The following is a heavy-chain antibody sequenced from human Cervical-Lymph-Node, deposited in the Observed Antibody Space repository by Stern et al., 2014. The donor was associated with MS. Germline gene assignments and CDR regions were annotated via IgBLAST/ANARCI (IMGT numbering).Heavy chain of an antibody. Sequence: VQLVQSGGGVVQPGRSRRLSCAAAGFTFGNYAMHWVRQAPGKGLEWVTLISSDGISQYDPDAVKVRVTISGYNSKSTLYLQMNSLTTEDTAVYYCARDYSESRGHYLFYFGLWGQGTLVTVSS. D-gene: IGHD3-22*01. CDR3: ARDYSESRGHYLFYFGL. CDR1: GFTFGNYA. V-gene: IGHV3-30-3*01. J-gene: IGHJ4*02. CDR2: ISSDGISQ.